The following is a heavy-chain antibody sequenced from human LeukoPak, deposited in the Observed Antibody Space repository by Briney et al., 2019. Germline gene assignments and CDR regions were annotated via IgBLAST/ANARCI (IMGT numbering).Heavy chain of an antibody. CDR3: AKDWIQFNRVFDCFDS. V-gene: IGHV3-23*01. Sequence: TGGYLRLYCATSGFPFETNAMSWVRQAPGKGLEWVATIGNTETFYADSVTGRFTISRDNSKNTVNLQMNRLRVEDTAIYYCAKDWIQFNRVFDCFDSWGQGTLVTVSS. CDR2: IGNTET. D-gene: IGHD5-18*01. CDR1: GFPFETNA. J-gene: IGHJ4*02.